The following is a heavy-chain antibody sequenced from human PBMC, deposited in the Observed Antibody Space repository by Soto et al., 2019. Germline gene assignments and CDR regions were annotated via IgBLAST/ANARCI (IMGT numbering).Heavy chain of an antibody. CDR3: ARGATEYNWLDP. J-gene: IGHJ5*02. CDR2: IYTSGST. Sequence: ASETLSLTCTVSGGSISSYYWSWIRQPAGKGLEWIGRIYTSGSTNYNPSLKSRVTMSVDTSKNQFSLKLSSVTAADTAVYYGARGATEYNWLDPWGQGTLVTVSS. CDR1: GGSISSYY. V-gene: IGHV4-4*07. D-gene: IGHD1-26*01.